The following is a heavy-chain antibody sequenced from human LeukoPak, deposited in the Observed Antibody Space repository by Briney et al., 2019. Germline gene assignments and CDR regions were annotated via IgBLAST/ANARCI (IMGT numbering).Heavy chain of an antibody. J-gene: IGHJ4*02. V-gene: IGHV1-8*01. D-gene: IGHD5-24*01. CDR2: MNPNSGNT. CDR1: GYTFTSYD. CDR3: ARDPSSRGNFDY. Sequence: ASVKVSCKASGYTFTSYDINWVRQATGQGLEWMGWMNPNSGNTGYAQKFQGRVTMTRNTSISTAYMELSSLRSEDTAVYYCARDPSSRGNFDYWGQGTLVTVSS.